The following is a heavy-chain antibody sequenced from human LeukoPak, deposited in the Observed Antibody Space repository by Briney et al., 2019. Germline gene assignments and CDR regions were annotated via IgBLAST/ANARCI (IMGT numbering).Heavy chain of an antibody. J-gene: IGHJ4*02. V-gene: IGHV3-23*01. CDR1: GLTFRSHG. CDR2: ISGSGSST. D-gene: IGHD1-26*01. CDR3: AKTMGAIDHDY. Sequence: SGGSLRLACAASGLTFRSHGMHWVRQAPGKGLRWVSGISGSGSSTYYADSVKGRFTISRDNSKNTLYLQMNSLRADDTAVYYCAKTMGAIDHDYWGQGTLVTVSS.